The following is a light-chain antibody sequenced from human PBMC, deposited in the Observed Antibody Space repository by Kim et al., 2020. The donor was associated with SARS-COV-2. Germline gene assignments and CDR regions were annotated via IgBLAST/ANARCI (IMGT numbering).Light chain of an antibody. CDR1: SLRSYY. V-gene: IGLV3-19*01. J-gene: IGLJ2*01. CDR2: GKN. Sequence: VALGQTVRITCQGDSLRSYYATWYQQKPGQAPILVIYGKNNRPSGSPDRFSGSSSGNTASLTITGIQAGDEADYYCNSRDSNDNVVFGGGTQLTVL. CDR3: NSRDSNDNVV.